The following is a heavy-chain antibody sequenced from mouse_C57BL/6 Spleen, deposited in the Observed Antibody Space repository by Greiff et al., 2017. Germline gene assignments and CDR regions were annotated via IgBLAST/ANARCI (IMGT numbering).Heavy chain of an antibody. D-gene: IGHD1-1*01. J-gene: IGHJ2*01. CDR1: GYSITSGYY. CDR3: ARDYYGRPLDY. Sequence: EVKLVESGPGLVKPSQSLSLTCSVTGYSITSGYYWNWIRQFPGNKLEWMGYISYDGSNNYNPSLKNRISITSDTSKNQFFLKLNSVNTEDTATYYCARDYYGRPLDYWGQGTTLTVSS. CDR2: ISYDGSN. V-gene: IGHV3-6*01.